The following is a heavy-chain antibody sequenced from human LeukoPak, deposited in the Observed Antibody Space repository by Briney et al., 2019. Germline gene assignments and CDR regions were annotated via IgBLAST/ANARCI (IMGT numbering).Heavy chain of an antibody. Sequence: SETLSLTCAVYGGSFSGYYWSWIRQPPGKGLEWIGYIYYSGSTNYNPSLKSRVTISVDTSKNQFSLKLSSVTAADTAVYYCARAESLWELPSGYWGQGTLVTVSS. J-gene: IGHJ4*02. D-gene: IGHD1-26*01. CDR1: GGSFSGYY. CDR2: IYYSGST. CDR3: ARAESLWELPSGY. V-gene: IGHV4-59*01.